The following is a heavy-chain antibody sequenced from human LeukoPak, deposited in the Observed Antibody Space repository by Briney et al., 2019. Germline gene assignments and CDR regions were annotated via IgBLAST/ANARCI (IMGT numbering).Heavy chain of an antibody. V-gene: IGHV3-21*01. D-gene: IGHD3-10*01. CDR2: ISSSSSYI. CDR1: GFTFSSYR. J-gene: IGHJ4*02. Sequence: GGSLGLSCAASGFTFSSYRMNWVRQAPGKGLEWVSSISSSSSYIYYADSVKGRFTISRDNAKNSLYLQMNSLRAEDTAVYYCARFSQALAVPRWGQGTLVTVSS. CDR3: ARFSQALAVPR.